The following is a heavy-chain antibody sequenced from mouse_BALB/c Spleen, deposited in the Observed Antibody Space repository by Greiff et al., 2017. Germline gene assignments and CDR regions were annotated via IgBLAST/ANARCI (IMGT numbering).Heavy chain of an antibody. J-gene: IGHJ3*01. Sequence: EVKVVESGGGLVQPGGSRKLSCAASGFTFSDYGMAWVRQAPGKGPEWVAFISNLAYSIYYADTVTGRFTISRENAKNTLYLEMSSLRSEDTAMYYCARDEGYAFAYWGQGTLVTVSA. CDR3: ARDEGYAFAY. CDR2: ISNLAYSI. CDR1: GFTFSDYG. D-gene: IGHD2-14*01. V-gene: IGHV5-15*02.